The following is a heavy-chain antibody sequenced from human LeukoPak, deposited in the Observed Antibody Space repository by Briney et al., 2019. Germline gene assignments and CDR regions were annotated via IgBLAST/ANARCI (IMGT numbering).Heavy chain of an antibody. CDR3: ARDGKEGYIDY. J-gene: IGHJ4*02. V-gene: IGHV3-7*01. CDR1: GFTLSSYW. CDR2: IKTDGTKK. Sequence: GGSLRLSCAASGFTLSSYWLSWVRQAPGKGLEWVANIKTDGTKKYYVDSVKGRFTISRDNAKNSLYLQMNSLRAEDTAVYYCARDGKEGYIDYGGRGPLATVSS. D-gene: IGHD1-26*01.